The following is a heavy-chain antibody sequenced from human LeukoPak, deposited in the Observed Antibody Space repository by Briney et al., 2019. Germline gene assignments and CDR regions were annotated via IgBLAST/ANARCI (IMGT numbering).Heavy chain of an antibody. CDR2: NYYSGST. D-gene: IGHD3-3*01. Sequence: SETLSPTCTVSGDSITTYYWTWIRQPPGKGLEWIGYNYYSGSTSYNPSLKSRVTISLDTSKNQFSLTLTSVTAADTAVYYCARARLTTLYDFDFWGQGTLVTVSS. CDR3: ARARLTTLYDFDF. J-gene: IGHJ4*02. CDR1: GDSITTYY. V-gene: IGHV4-59*01.